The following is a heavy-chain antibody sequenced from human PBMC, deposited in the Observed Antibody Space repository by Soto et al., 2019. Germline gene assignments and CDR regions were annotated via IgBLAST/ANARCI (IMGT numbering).Heavy chain of an antibody. CDR3: ASLGGVRGVTMFSGMDV. Sequence: SETLSLTCTVSGRSISSYYWSWIRQPPGKGLEWIGYIYYSGSTNYNPSLKSRVTISVDTSKNQFSLKLSSVTAADTAVYYCASLGGVRGVTMFSGMDVWGQGTTVTVSS. J-gene: IGHJ6*02. D-gene: IGHD3-10*01. CDR1: GRSISSYY. CDR2: IYYSGST. V-gene: IGHV4-59*12.